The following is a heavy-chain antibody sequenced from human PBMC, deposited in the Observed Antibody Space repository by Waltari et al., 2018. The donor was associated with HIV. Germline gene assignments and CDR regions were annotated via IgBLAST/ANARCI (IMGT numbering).Heavy chain of an antibody. CDR1: GYTFTTYT. CDR3: ARDSGFDY. V-gene: IGHV1-3*04. Sequence: QVQLVQSGAEVKKPGASVKVSCKASGYTFTTYTVQWVRQAPGQRLEWMGGINTGNGNTKSAQKFQGRVTITRDTSASTAYMELSSLRSEDTAVYYCARDSGFDYWGQGTLVTVSS. CDR2: INTGNGNT. D-gene: IGHD6-13*01. J-gene: IGHJ4*02.